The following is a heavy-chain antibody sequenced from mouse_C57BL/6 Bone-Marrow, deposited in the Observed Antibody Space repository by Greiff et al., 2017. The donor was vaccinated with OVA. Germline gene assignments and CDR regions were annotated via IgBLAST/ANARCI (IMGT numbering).Heavy chain of an antibody. D-gene: IGHD1-1*02. CDR2: IYPRSGNT. CDR3: ARSGGSFFSDY. CDR1: GYTFTSYG. V-gene: IGHV1-81*01. Sequence: VQLQESGAELARPGASVKLTCKASGYTFTSYGISWVKQRTGQGLEWIGEIYPRSGNTYYNEKFKGKATLTADKSSSTAYMELRSLTSEDSAVYFCARSGGSFFSDYWGQGTTLTVSS. J-gene: IGHJ2*01.